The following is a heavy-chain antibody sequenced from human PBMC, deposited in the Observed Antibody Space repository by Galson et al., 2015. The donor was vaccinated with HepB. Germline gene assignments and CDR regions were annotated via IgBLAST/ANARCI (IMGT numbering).Heavy chain of an antibody. CDR2: IIAIGTST. D-gene: IGHD3-9*01. J-gene: IGHJ6*03. V-gene: IGHV3-23*01. CDR1: GFTFTNYA. Sequence: SLRLSCATSGFTFTNYAMSWVRQAPGKGLEWVSGIIAIGTSTHYADSVKGRFTISRDNSKNMLYLQMNSLRAEDTAVYYCAKDPILTGYHNYYMDVWGKGTTVTVSS. CDR3: AKDPILTGYHNYYMDV.